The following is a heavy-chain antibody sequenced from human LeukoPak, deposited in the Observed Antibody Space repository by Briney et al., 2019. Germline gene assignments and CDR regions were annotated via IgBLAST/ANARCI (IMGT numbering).Heavy chain of an antibody. CDR1: GGSISSGGYY. V-gene: IGHV4-30-2*01. CDR3: ARIVVVPAASRYWYFDL. Sequence: SQTLSLTCTVSGGSISSGGYYWSWIRQPPGKGLEWIGYIYHSGSTYYNPSLKSRVTISVDRSKNQFSLKLSSVTAADTAVYYCARIVVVPAASRYWYFDLWGRGTLVTVSS. J-gene: IGHJ2*01. D-gene: IGHD2-2*01. CDR2: IYHSGST.